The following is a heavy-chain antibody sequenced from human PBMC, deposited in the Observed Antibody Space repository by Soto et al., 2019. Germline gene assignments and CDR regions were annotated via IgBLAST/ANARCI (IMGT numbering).Heavy chain of an antibody. Sequence: QVQLQESGPGLVKPSQTLSLTCTVSGDSISSGAYYWTWIRQTPGKGLEWIGYIYYSGSTYNNPSLKCRLTISVDTSKNQSSLALTSVTAADTAVYYCARGGSLSRGAGYGLDVWGQGTTVTVSS. V-gene: IGHV4-30-4*01. D-gene: IGHD3-10*01. J-gene: IGHJ6*02. CDR2: IYYSGST. CDR1: GDSISSGAYY. CDR3: ARGGSLSRGAGYGLDV.